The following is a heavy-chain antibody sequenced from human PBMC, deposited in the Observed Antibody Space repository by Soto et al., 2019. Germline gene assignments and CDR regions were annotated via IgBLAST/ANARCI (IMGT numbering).Heavy chain of an antibody. CDR3: ARDGGVPASGGDKVDY. J-gene: IGHJ4*02. CDR2: ISSSGTTM. CDR1: GFTFSDHY. Sequence: QVQLVESGGGLVKPGGSLRLSCATSGFTFSDHYMSWIRQVPGKGLEWISYISSSGTTMYSADSVKGRFTISRDNAKNSLYLQMNSLRADDTAVYYCARDGGVPASGGDKVDYWGQGTLVTVSS. D-gene: IGHD2-21*02. V-gene: IGHV3-11*01.